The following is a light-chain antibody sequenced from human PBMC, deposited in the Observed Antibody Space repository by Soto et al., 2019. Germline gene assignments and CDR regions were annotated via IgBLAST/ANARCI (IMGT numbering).Light chain of an antibody. CDR1: QSIRSN. V-gene: IGKV1-39*01. CDR2: AAS. CDR3: QQSHTTPRT. J-gene: IGKJ3*01. Sequence: DIRVTQSPSSLSASVGDRVTITCQASQSIRSNLNWYQQKEGKAPKLLIYAASSLQSGVPSRFSGGGSGTDFTLTISGLQPADFATYYCQQSHTTPRTFGPGTKVEIK.